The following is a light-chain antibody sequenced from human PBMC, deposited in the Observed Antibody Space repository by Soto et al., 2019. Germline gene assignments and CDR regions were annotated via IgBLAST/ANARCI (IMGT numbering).Light chain of an antibody. CDR1: GSDVGGYDY. CDR3: SSYAGSNNFV. V-gene: IGLV2-8*01. J-gene: IGLJ1*01. CDR2: EVT. Sequence: SVLTQPPSASGSPGQSVTISCTGTGSDVGGYDYVSWYQQHPGKAPKLMIYEVTKRPSGVPDRFSGSKSGNTASLTVSGLQAEDEADYYCSSYAGSNNFVFGTGTKVTVL.